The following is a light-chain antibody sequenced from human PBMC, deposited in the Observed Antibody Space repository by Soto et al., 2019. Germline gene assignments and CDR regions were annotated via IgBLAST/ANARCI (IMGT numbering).Light chain of an antibody. Sequence: DIQMAQSPSSLSASVGDRVTITCRASQSISSYLNWYQQKPGKAPKLLIYAASSLQSGVPSRFSGSGSGTDSTLTISSLQPEDSATYYCQQSYSTLWTFGQGTKV. CDR3: QQSYSTLWT. V-gene: IGKV1-39*01. CDR2: AAS. J-gene: IGKJ1*01. CDR1: QSISSY.